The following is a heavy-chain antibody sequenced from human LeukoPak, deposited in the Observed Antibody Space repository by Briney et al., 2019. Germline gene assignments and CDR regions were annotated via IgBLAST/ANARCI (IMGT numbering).Heavy chain of an antibody. V-gene: IGHV1-18*01. J-gene: IGHJ4*02. Sequence: ASVKVSCKASGYTFTSYGISWVRQAPGQGLEWMGWISAYNGNTNYAQKLQGRVTMTTDTSTSPAYMELRSLRSDDTAVYYCARDRAPAGTCDYWGQGAPVTVSS. CDR2: ISAYNGNT. CDR1: GYTFTSYG. D-gene: IGHD6-19*01. CDR3: ARDRAPAGTCDY.